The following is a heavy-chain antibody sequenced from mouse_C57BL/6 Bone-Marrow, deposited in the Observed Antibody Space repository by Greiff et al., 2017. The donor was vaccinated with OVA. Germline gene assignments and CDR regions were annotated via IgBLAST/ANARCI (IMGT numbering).Heavy chain of an antibody. J-gene: IGHJ3*01. CDR2: IHPNSGST. CDR3: ARQLRLRGFAY. Sequence: QVQLKQSGAELVKPGASVKLSCKASGYTFTSYWMHWVKQRPGQGLEWIGMIHPNSGSTNYNEKFKSKATLTVDKSSSTAYMQLSSLTSEDSAVYYCARQLRLRGFAYWGQGTLVTVSA. CDR1: GYTFTSYW. V-gene: IGHV1-64*01. D-gene: IGHD3-2*02.